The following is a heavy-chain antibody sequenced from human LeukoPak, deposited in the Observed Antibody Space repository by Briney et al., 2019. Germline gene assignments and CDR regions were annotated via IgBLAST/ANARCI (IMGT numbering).Heavy chain of an antibody. V-gene: IGHV1-8*01. CDR3: ARGREWLVWYYYYGMDV. D-gene: IGHD6-19*01. J-gene: IGHJ6*02. CDR2: MNPNSGNT. CDR1: GYTFTSYD. Sequence: ASVKVSCKASGYTFTSYDVNWVRQATGQGLEWMGWMNPNSGNTGYAQKFQGRVTMTRNTSISTAYMELSSLRSEDTAVYYCARGREWLVWYYYYGMDVWGQGTTVTVSS.